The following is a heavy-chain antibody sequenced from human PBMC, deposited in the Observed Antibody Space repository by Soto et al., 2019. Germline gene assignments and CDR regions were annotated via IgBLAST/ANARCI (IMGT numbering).Heavy chain of an antibody. Sequence: QVQLVQSGAEVKKPGSSVKVSCKASGGTFSSNAISWVRQAPGQGLEWMGGIIPIYASPNYAQNFQGRVTVTADKATRTVYLELSRLKFADSAIYCWAVTVTGSRSALAHWGRGTLVIVSS. J-gene: IGHJ4*02. CDR3: AVTVTGSRSALAH. V-gene: IGHV1-69*06. CDR2: IIPIYASP. D-gene: IGHD3-9*01. CDR1: GGTFSSNA.